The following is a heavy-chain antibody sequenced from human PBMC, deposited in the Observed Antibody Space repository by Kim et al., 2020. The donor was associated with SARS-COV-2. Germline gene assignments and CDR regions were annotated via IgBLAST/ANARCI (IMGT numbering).Heavy chain of an antibody. V-gene: IGHV4-31*03. CDR3: ARDSRGSGSYIHHVGRLNWFDP. D-gene: IGHD3-10*01. Sequence: SETLSLTCTVSGGSISSGGYYWSWIRQHPGKGLEWIGYIYYSGSTYYNPSLKSRVTISVDTSKNQFSLKLSSVTAADTAVYYCARDSRGSGSYIHHVGRLNWFDPWGQGTLVTVSS. CDR2: IYYSGST. CDR1: GGSISSGGYY. J-gene: IGHJ5*02.